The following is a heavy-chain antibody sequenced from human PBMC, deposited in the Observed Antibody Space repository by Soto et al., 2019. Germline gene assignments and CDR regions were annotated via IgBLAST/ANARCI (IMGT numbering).Heavy chain of an antibody. J-gene: IGHJ4*02. Sequence: SVKVSCKASGGTFSSYAISWVRQAPGQGLEWMGGIIPIFGTANYAQKFQGRVTITADKSTSTAYMELSSLRSDDTAVYSCARHLHDLFWIVDYCGPGTLVTVS. CDR2: IIPIFGTA. V-gene: IGHV1-69*06. CDR1: GGTFSSYA. D-gene: IGHD3-3*01. CDR3: ARHLHDLFWIVDY.